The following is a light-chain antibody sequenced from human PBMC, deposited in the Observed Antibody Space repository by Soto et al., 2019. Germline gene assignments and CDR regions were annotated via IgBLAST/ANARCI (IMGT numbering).Light chain of an antibody. Sequence: EVVLTQSPVTLSLSQGERATLSCRASQRFRGLLAWYQQKPGQAPRLLIYDAYNWATGIPLRFSRRGSGTDFPFTIGSLESEDYAVYYCQQRHRWPITFGQGTRLEIK. V-gene: IGKV3-11*01. CDR1: QRFRGL. J-gene: IGKJ5*01. CDR3: QQRHRWPIT. CDR2: DAY.